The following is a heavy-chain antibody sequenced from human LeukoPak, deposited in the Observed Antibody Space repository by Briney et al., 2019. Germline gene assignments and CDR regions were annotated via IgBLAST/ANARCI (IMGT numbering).Heavy chain of an antibody. Sequence: GASVKVSCKASGYTFTGYYIHWVRQAPGQGLEWMGWISVYNGHTNYAQKLQGRVTMTTDTSTSTAYMELRSLRSDDTAVYYCARAGWWELPRYAFDIWGQGTMVTVSS. CDR1: GYTFTGYY. D-gene: IGHD1-26*01. J-gene: IGHJ3*02. CDR2: ISVYNGHT. V-gene: IGHV1-18*04. CDR3: ARAGWWELPRYAFDI.